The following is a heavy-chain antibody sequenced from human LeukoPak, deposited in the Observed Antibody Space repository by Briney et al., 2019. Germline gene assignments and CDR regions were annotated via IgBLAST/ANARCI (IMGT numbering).Heavy chain of an antibody. J-gene: IGHJ4*02. CDR3: VRLINWTFDY. Sequence: PSQTLSLNCAVSPGSIYSGGYSWRWIRQPPGRGLEWIVNMYQSGSTYNNPALKSRITKTINRSKHQFSLKLNSVIAADTSVYYCVRLINWTFDYWGQGTLVTVSS. D-gene: IGHD1-20*01. CDR1: PGSIYSGGYS. CDR2: MYQSGST. V-gene: IGHV4-30-2*01.